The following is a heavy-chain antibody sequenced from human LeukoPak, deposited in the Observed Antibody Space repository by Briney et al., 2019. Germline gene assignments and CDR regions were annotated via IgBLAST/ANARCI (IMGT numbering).Heavy chain of an antibody. V-gene: IGHV4-34*01. CDR3: ARGKANYWYFDL. CDR2: INHSGTT. Sequence: PSETLSLTCAVYGGSFSGYYWSCIRQPPGKGLEWIGEINHSGTTNYNPSLKSRVTISVDTSKNQFSLKLSSVTAADTAVYYCARGKANYWYFDLWGRGTLVAVSS. CDR1: GGSFSGYY. J-gene: IGHJ2*01. D-gene: IGHD4/OR15-4a*01.